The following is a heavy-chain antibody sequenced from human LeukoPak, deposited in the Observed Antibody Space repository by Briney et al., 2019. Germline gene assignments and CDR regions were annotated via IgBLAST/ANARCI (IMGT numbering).Heavy chain of an antibody. CDR3: ASSIYDILTGYYRFDY. Sequence: SETLSLTCAVSGGSISSYYWSWIRQPPGKGLEWIGFIDYSGSTNYNPSLKSRVTISVDTSKNQFSLKLSSVTAADTAVYYCASSIYDILTGYYRFDYWGQGTLATVSS. V-gene: IGHV4-59*01. CDR2: IDYSGST. CDR1: GGSISSYY. D-gene: IGHD3-9*01. J-gene: IGHJ4*02.